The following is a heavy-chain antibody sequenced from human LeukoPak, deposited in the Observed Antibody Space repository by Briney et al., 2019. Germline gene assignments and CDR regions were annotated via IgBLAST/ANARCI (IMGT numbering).Heavy chain of an antibody. CDR2: MNPNSGNT. CDR1: GYTFTSYD. J-gene: IGHJ3*02. CDR3: ARLTIFGAAIRGGPNAFDI. V-gene: IGHV1-8*03. Sequence: ASVKVSCKASGYTFTSYDINWVRQATGQGLEWMGWMNPNSGNTGYAQKFQGRVTITRNTSISTAYMELSSLRSEDTAVYYCARLTIFGAAIRGGPNAFDIWGQGTMVTVSS. D-gene: IGHD3-3*01.